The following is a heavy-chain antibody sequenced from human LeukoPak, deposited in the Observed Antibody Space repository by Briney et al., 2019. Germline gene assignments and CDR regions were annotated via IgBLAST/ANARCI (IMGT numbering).Heavy chain of an antibody. Sequence: GGSLRLSCAASGFTFSSYDMHWVRQATGKGLEWVSAIGTAGDTYYPGSVKGRFTISRENAKNSLYLQMNGLRAGDTAVYYCARGRYFDWSYYYYGMDVWGQGTTVTVSS. CDR2: IGTAGDT. CDR3: ARGRYFDWSYYYYGMDV. J-gene: IGHJ6*02. CDR1: GFTFSSYD. D-gene: IGHD3-9*01. V-gene: IGHV3-13*04.